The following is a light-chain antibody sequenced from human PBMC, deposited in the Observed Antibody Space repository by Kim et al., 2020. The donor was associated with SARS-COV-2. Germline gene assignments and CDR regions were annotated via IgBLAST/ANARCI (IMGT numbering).Light chain of an antibody. CDR1: QRYDSIN. J-gene: IGKJ2*01. CDR3: QQYDDSPQDT. V-gene: IGKV3-20*01. CDR2: GAS. Sequence: SPAERAPLLCSAGQRYDSINLAWYQQKGGQAPRLLIDGASTRAPGIPARFSGSGSGTDFTLTISRLESEDFAVYYCQQYDDSPQDTFGQGTKLEI.